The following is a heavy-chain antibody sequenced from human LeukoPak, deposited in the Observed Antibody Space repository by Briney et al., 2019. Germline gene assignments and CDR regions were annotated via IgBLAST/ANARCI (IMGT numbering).Heavy chain of an antibody. CDR1: GYSFVLYG. D-gene: IGHD4-17*01. CDR2: ISGSTGDT. CDR3: ARDENYGIFFNVDY. V-gene: IGHV1-18*01. J-gene: IGHJ4*02. Sequence: ASVKVSCKASGYSFVLYGISWVRQAPGEGPEWMGWISGSTGDTNYAQKFQGRVTMTADTSSSTAYMELRSLRSDDTAVYYCARDENYGIFFNVDYWGQGTLVTVSS.